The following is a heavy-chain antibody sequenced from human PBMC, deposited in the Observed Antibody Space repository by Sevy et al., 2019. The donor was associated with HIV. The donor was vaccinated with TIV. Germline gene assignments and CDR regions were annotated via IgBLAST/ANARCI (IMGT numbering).Heavy chain of an antibody. CDR1: GYTLTELS. Sequence: ASVKVSFKVSGYTLTELSMHWVRQAPGKGLEWMGGFDPEDGETIYAQKFQGRVTMTEDTSTDTAYMELSSLRSEDTAVYYCATDCSSTSCYRGRWFDPWGQGTLVTVSS. J-gene: IGHJ5*02. V-gene: IGHV1-24*01. CDR2: FDPEDGET. D-gene: IGHD2-2*01. CDR3: ATDCSSTSCYRGRWFDP.